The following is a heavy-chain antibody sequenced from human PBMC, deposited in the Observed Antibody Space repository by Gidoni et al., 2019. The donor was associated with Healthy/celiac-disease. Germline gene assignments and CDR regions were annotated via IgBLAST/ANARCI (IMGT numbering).Heavy chain of an antibody. CDR2: ISGGGGST. CDR1: GFTFSSYA. Sequence: EVQLLESGGGLVQPGGSLRLSCTASGFTFSSYAMTWVRQAPGKGLEWVYAISGGGGSTYYADSLKGRFTISRDNSKSTLYLQMNSLRAEDTAVYYCAKDQMGATPWYFDLWGRGTLVTVSS. D-gene: IGHD1-26*01. V-gene: IGHV3-23*01. J-gene: IGHJ2*01. CDR3: AKDQMGATPWYFDL.